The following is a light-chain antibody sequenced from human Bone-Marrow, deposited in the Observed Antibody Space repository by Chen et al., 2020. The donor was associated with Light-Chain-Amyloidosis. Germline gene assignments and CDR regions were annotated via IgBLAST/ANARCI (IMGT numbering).Light chain of an antibody. J-gene: IGLJ3*02. V-gene: IGLV3-21*02. Sequence: SVLTPPSSASVAPGQTATLAGGRKNIGSTSVHWYQQTPGQAPLLVVYDDSDRPSRIPERLSGSNSGNTATLTISRVEAGDEADYYCQVWDRSSDRPVFGGGTKLTVL. CDR3: QVWDRSSDRPV. CDR1: NIGSTS. CDR2: DDS.